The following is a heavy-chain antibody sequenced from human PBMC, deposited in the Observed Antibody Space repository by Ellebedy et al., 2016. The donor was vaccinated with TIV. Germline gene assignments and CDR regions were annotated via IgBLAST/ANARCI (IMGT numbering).Heavy chain of an antibody. CDR2: INSDGSST. J-gene: IGHJ4*02. D-gene: IGHD1-26*01. CDR1: GFTFSSYW. V-gene: IGHV3-74*01. CDR3: ARGGSGSYCDY. Sequence: GESLKISXAASGFTFSSYWMHWVRQAPGKGLVWVSRINSDGSSTSYADSVKGRFTISRDNAKNTLYLQMNSLRAEDTAVYYCARGGSGSYCDYWGQGTLVTVSS.